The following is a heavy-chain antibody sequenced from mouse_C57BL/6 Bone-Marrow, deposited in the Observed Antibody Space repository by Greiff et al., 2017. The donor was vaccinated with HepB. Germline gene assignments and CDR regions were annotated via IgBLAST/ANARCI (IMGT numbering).Heavy chain of an antibody. V-gene: IGHV5-16*01. CDR1: GFTFSDYY. CDR2: INYDGSST. Sequence: EVQVVESEGGLVQPGSSMKLSCTASGFTFSDYYMAWVRQVPEKGLEWVANINYDGSSTYYLDSLKSRFIISRDNAKIILYLQMSSLKSEDTATYYCARGGGITTVVHFDYWGQGTTLTVSS. D-gene: IGHD1-1*01. CDR3: ARGGGITTVVHFDY. J-gene: IGHJ2*01.